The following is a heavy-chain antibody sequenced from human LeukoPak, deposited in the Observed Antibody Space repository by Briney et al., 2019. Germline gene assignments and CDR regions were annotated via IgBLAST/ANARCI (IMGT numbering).Heavy chain of an antibody. D-gene: IGHD3-22*01. CDR3: VKDRSFYYDSSGTSLSYYFDY. CDR1: GFNFKSYG. CDR2: IRYDGRNK. Sequence: GGSLILSCAASGFNFKSYGMHWVRQAPGKGLEWVALIRYDGRNKYYADSVKGRFTISRDNSKNTLNLQMNSLSSEDTALYYCVKDRSFYYDSSGTSLSYYFDYWGQGTLVTVSS. V-gene: IGHV3-30*02. J-gene: IGHJ4*02.